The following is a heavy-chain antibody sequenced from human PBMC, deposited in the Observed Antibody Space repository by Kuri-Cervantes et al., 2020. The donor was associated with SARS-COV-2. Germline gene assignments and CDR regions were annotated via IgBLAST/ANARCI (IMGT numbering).Heavy chain of an antibody. J-gene: IGHJ4*02. Sequence: SETLSLTCAISGDSVSSNSAAWNWIRQSPSRGLEWLGRTYYRSKWYNDYAVSVKSRITINPDTSKDQFSLQLNSVTPEDTAVYYCARGEMATNVFDYWGQGTLVTVSS. CDR1: GDSVSSNSAA. V-gene: IGHV6-1*01. CDR2: TYYRSKWYN. D-gene: IGHD5-24*01. CDR3: ARGEMATNVFDY.